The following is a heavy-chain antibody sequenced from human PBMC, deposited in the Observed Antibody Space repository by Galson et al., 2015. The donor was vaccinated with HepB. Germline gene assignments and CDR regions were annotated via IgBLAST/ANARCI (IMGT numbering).Heavy chain of an antibody. CDR3: ARDPHYYGSGSFDY. D-gene: IGHD3-10*01. V-gene: IGHV3-11*06. Sequence: SLRLSCAASGFTFSDYYMSWIRQAPGKGLEWVSYINSSSSYTNYADSVKGRFTISRDNAKNSLYLQMNSLRAEDTAVYYCARDPHYYGSGSFDYWGQGTLVTVSS. J-gene: IGHJ4*02. CDR2: INSSSSYT. CDR1: GFTFSDYY.